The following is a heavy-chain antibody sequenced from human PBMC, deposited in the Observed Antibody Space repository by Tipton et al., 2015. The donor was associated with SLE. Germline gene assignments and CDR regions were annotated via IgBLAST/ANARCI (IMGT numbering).Heavy chain of an antibody. Sequence: SLRLSCAASGFTVSSNYMSWVRQAPGKGLEWVSVIYSGGSTYYADSVKGRFTISRDNSKNTLYLQMNSLRAEDTAVYYCAGVAYWGGDCFWGADAFDIWGQGTMVTVSS. J-gene: IGHJ3*02. CDR2: IYSGGST. CDR1: GFTVSSNY. V-gene: IGHV3-53*01. CDR3: AGVAYWGGDCFWGADAFDI. D-gene: IGHD2-21*01.